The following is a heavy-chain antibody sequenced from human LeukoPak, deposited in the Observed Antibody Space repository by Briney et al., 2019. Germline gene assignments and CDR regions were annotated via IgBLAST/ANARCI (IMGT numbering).Heavy chain of an antibody. CDR2: IYHSGST. D-gene: IGHD3-10*01. J-gene: IGHJ4*02. CDR1: GYSISSGYY. V-gene: IGHV4-38-2*02. Sequence: PSETLSLTCTVSGYSISSGYYWGWTRQPPGKGLEWIGSIYHSGSTYYNPSLKSRVTISVDTSKNQFSLKLSSVTAADTAVYYCARCGYYGSGSYYFDYWGQGTLVTVSS. CDR3: ARCGYYGSGSYYFDY.